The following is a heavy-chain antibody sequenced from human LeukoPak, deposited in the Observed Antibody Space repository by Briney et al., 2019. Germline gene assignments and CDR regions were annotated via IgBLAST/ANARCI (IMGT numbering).Heavy chain of an antibody. CDR3: ARLVGYCSGGSCEGFDP. CDR2: ISAYNGNT. V-gene: IGHV1-18*04. D-gene: IGHD2-15*01. Sequence: ASVKVSCKASGYTFTSYGISWVRQAPGQGLEWKGWISAYNGNTNYAQKLQGRVTMTTDTSTSTAYMELRSLRSDDTAVYYCARLVGYCSGGSCEGFDPWGQGTLVTVSS. J-gene: IGHJ5*02. CDR1: GYTFTSYG.